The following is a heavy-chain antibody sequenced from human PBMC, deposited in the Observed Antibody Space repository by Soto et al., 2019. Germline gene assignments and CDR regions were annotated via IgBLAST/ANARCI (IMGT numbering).Heavy chain of an antibody. CDR2: IIPMFGTA. Sequence: QVQRVQSGAEVKKPESSVKVSCKAPGGTFSTYAISCVRQAPGQGLEWMGGIIPMFGTANYAQRFQDRVTITADESTNTVYMELSSLRSEDTAVYFCASGIQLWLRRINNGYSGWGQGTLVTVSS. CDR1: GGTFSTYA. D-gene: IGHD5-18*01. V-gene: IGHV1-69*12. J-gene: IGHJ4*02. CDR3: ASGIQLWLRRINNGYSG.